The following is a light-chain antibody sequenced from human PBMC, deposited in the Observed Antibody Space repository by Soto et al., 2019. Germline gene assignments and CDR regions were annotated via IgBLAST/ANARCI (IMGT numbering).Light chain of an antibody. Sequence: EIVLTQSPGTLSLSPGERATLSCRASQSVSSTYLAWYQQKPGQAPRLLIYGASSRATGIPDRFSASGSGTDFTLTISRLAHEDFEVYYCQHYGSSLLSTFGPGTKVDIK. CDR1: QSVSSTY. CDR2: GAS. V-gene: IGKV3-20*01. CDR3: QHYGSSLLST. J-gene: IGKJ3*01.